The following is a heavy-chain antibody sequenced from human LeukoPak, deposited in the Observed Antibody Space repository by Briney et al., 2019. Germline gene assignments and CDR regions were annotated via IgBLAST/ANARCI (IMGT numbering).Heavy chain of an antibody. J-gene: IGHJ3*02. D-gene: IGHD1-14*01. V-gene: IGHV3-21*01. Sequence: PGGSLRLSCASSVFTFSSYSMNWVRQAPGKGLEWVSSISSSSSYIYYADSVKGRFTISRDNAKNSLYLQMNSLRAEDTAVYYCARDRAPEAFDIWGQGAMVTVAS. CDR3: ARDRAPEAFDI. CDR2: ISSSSSYI. CDR1: VFTFSSYS.